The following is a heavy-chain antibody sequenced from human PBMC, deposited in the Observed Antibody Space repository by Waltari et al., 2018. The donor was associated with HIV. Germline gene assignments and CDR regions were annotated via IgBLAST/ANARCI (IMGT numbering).Heavy chain of an antibody. V-gene: IGHV3-30*18. Sequence: QVQLVESGGGVVQPGRSLRLSCAASGFTFSSSGLHWVRQAPGKGREWVAVISYDGSNKYYADSVKGRFTISRDNSKNTLYLQMNSLRAEDTAVYYCAKDPGYCGGDCYSAPGGYYYGMDVWGQGTTVTVSS. CDR1: GFTFSSSG. CDR3: AKDPGYCGGDCYSAPGGYYYGMDV. D-gene: IGHD2-21*02. J-gene: IGHJ6*02. CDR2: ISYDGSNK.